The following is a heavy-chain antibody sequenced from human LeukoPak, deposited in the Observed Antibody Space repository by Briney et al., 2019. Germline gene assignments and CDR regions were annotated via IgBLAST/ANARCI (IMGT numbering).Heavy chain of an antibody. D-gene: IGHD2-2*01. V-gene: IGHV4-59*01. CDR2: IYYSGST. CDR1: GGSISSYY. Sequence: SETLSLTCTVSGGSISSYYWSWIRQPPGKGLEWIGYIYYSGSTNYNPSLKSRVTISVDTSKNQFSLKLNSVTAADTAVYYCARSVRGYCSSTSCYPVWYFDLWGRGTLVTVSS. CDR3: ARSVRGYCSSTSCYPVWYFDL. J-gene: IGHJ2*01.